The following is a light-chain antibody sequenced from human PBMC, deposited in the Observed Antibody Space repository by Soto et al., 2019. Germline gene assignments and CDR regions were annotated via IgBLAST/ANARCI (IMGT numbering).Light chain of an antibody. Sequence: QSALTQPASVSGSPGQSITISCTGTSSDVGGYNYVSWYQQHPGKAPKLMIYEVSNRPSGVSNRFSGSKSGNTASLTISGLQAEDEADYYCGSYSSSSPVFGGGTKLTVL. CDR2: EVS. J-gene: IGLJ2*01. CDR3: GSYSSSSPV. V-gene: IGLV2-14*01. CDR1: SSDVGGYNY.